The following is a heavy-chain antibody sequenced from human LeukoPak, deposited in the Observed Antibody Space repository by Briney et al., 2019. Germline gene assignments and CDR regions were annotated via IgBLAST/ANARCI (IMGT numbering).Heavy chain of an antibody. CDR1: GFTFSSYA. CDR2: ISYDGSNK. Sequence: GGSLRLSCAASGFTFSSYAMHWVRQAPGKGLEWAAVISYDGSNKYYADSVKGRFTISRDNSKNTLYLQMNSLRAEDTAVYYCARGLSDFWSGYYLNWFDPWGQGTLVTVSS. CDR3: ARGLSDFWSGYYLNWFDP. V-gene: IGHV3-30-3*01. J-gene: IGHJ5*02. D-gene: IGHD3-3*01.